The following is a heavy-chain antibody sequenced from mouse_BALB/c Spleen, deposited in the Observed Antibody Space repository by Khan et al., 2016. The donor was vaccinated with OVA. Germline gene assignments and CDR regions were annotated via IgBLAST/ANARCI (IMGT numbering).Heavy chain of an antibody. V-gene: IGHV5-6*02. CDR1: GFTFSTYG. CDR2: VSTGGGYT. D-gene: IGHD1-1*01. J-gene: IGHJ3*01. CDR3: TRLAYYYDSEGFAY. Sequence: MLVESGGDLVKPGGSLKLSCAASGFTFSTYGMSWVRQTPDKRLEWVATVSTGGGYTYYPDSVKGRFTISRDNAKNTLYLQMSGLKSEDTAMFYCTRLAYYYDSEGFAYWGQGTLVTVSA.